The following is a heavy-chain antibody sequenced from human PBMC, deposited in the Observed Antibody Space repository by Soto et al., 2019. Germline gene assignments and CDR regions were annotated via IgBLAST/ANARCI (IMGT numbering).Heavy chain of an antibody. CDR1: GYTFTGYY. J-gene: IGHJ4*02. D-gene: IGHD3-10*01. V-gene: IGHV1-2*04. CDR3: ARAPYYYGSGSYRPDIYYFDY. Sequence: GASVKVSCKASGYTFTGYYMHWARQAPGQGLEWMGWINPNSGGTNYAQKFQGWVTMTRDTSISTAYMELSRLRSDDTAVYYCARAPYYYGSGSYRPDIYYFDYWGQGTLVTVSS. CDR2: INPNSGGT.